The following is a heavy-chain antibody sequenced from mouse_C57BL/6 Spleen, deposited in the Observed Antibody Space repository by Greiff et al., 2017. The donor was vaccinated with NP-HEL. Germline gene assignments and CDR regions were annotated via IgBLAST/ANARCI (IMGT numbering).Heavy chain of an antibody. J-gene: IGHJ3*01. CDR1: GYTFTGYW. V-gene: IGHV1-9*01. Sequence: QVQLKESGAELMKPGASVKLSCKATGYTFTGYWIEWVKQRPGHGLEWIGEILPGSGSTNYNAKFKGKATFTADPSSNTAYMQLSSLTTEDAAIYYCARARGTLYYDYGFAYWGQGTLVTVSA. CDR3: ARARGTLYYDYGFAY. D-gene: IGHD2-4*01. CDR2: ILPGSGST.